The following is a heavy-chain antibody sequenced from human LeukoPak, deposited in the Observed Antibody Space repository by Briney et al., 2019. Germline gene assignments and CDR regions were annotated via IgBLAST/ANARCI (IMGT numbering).Heavy chain of an antibody. Sequence: KPSETLSLTCAVSGGSMRNYYWSWIRQPPGKGLEWIGYTYDSGSSSYNPSLRSRVSISIDTSKNQFSLNLSSVTAADTAVYYCARGWASSWYHFDFWGQGTLVTVSS. V-gene: IGHV4-59*01. CDR2: TYDSGSS. D-gene: IGHD6-13*01. J-gene: IGHJ4*02. CDR3: ARGWASSWYHFDF. CDR1: GGSMRNYY.